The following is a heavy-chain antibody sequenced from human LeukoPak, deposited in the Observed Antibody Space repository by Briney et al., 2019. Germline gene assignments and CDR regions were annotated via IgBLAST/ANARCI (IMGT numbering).Heavy chain of an antibody. J-gene: IGHJ4*02. V-gene: IGHV3-21*01. CDR1: GFTFSSYS. Sequence: TGGSLRLSCAAPGFTFSSYSMNWVRQAPGKGLEWVSSISSSSSYIYYADSVKGRFTISRDNAKNSLYLQMNSLRAEDTAVYYCARARGIGLFGYWGQGTLVTVSS. D-gene: IGHD3-16*01. CDR3: ARARGIGLFGY. CDR2: ISSSSSYI.